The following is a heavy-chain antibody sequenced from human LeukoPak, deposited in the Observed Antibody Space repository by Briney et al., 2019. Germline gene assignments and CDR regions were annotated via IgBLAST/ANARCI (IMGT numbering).Heavy chain of an antibody. V-gene: IGHV3-20*04. J-gene: IGHJ4*02. D-gene: IGHD1-7*01. CDR2: INWNGGST. CDR1: GFTFDDYG. Sequence: AGGSLRLSCAASGFTFDDYGMSWVRQAPGKGLEWVSGINWNGGSTGYADSVKGRFTISRDNAKNSLYLQMNSLRAEDTAVYYCARDLLTGTTSGVYWGQGTLVTVSS. CDR3: ARDLLTGTTSGVY.